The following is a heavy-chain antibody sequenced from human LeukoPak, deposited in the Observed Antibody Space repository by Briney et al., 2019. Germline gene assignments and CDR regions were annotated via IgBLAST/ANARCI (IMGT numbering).Heavy chain of an antibody. Sequence: GGSLRLXCAASGFTFDDYGMSWVRQAPGKGLEWVSGINWNGGSTGYADSVKGRFTISRDNAKNSLYLQMNSLRAEDTALYYCARAVSRVTGDYYYYMDVWGKGTTVTVSS. V-gene: IGHV3-20*04. CDR1: GFTFDDYG. CDR2: INWNGGST. J-gene: IGHJ6*03. CDR3: ARAVSRVTGDYYYYMDV. D-gene: IGHD7-27*01.